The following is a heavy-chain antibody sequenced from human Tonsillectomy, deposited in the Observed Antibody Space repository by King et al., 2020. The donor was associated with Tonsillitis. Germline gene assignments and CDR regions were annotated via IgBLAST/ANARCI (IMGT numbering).Heavy chain of an antibody. J-gene: IGHJ6*02. V-gene: IGHV3-74*01. Sequence: VQLVESGGGLVQPGGSLRLSCAASGFTFSSYWMHWVRQAPGKGLVWFSRIKSDGSSTSYVDSVKGRFTISRDNAKSTLYLQMNSLRAEDTAVYYCARLYCARDCSAPYYHSFRMDVWGQGNSVTVSS. CDR3: ARLYCARDCSAPYYHSFRMDV. CDR2: IKSDGSST. D-gene: IGHD2-21*02. CDR1: GFTFSSYW.